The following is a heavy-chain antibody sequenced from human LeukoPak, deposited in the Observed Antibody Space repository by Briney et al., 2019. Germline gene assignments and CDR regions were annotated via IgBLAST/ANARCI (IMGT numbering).Heavy chain of an antibody. CDR3: ARDNFAASGVNYFQH. V-gene: IGHV1-69*05. J-gene: IGHJ1*01. CDR2: IIPKFGTA. CDR1: GGTFSIYA. D-gene: IGHD3-9*01. Sequence: SVKVSCKASGGTFSIYAVSWVRQAPGQGLEWLGGIIPKFGTATYAQNFQGRVTISTDEGSTTAYMDLSSLRSDDTAVYYCARDNFAASGVNYFQHWGQGTLVTVSS.